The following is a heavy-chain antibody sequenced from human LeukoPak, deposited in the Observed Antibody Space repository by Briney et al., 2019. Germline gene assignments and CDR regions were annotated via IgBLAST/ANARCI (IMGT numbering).Heavy chain of an antibody. Sequence: GGSLRLSCAASGFTFSSYEMNWVRQAPGKGLEWVSYISGNGSPIYYADSVKGRFTISRDNSKNSLFLQLNSLRADDTAVYYCARDPEFSYGYYFDYWGQGTLVTVPS. V-gene: IGHV3-48*03. CDR1: GFTFSSYE. CDR2: ISGNGSPI. J-gene: IGHJ4*02. D-gene: IGHD5-18*01. CDR3: ARDPEFSYGYYFDY.